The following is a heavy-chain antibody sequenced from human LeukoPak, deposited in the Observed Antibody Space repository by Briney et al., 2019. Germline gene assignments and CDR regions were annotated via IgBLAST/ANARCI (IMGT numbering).Heavy chain of an antibody. CDR1: GFTFSNYW. J-gene: IGHJ4*02. CDR3: ARARYCSGTSCYFDY. D-gene: IGHD2-15*01. Sequence: GRSRRLSCAAAGFTFSNYWMSWVRQAPGKGLEWVANIKKEGSEKYYVDSVKGRFAISRDNAKNSLYLQMNSLRAEDLAVYYCARARYCSGTSCYFDYWGQGTLVTVSS. V-gene: IGHV3-7*01. CDR2: IKKEGSEK.